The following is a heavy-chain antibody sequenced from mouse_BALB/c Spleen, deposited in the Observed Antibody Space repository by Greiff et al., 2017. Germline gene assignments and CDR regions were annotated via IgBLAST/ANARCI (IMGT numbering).Heavy chain of an antibody. D-gene: IGHD4-1*01. CDR2: ISCYNGAT. CDR1: GYSFTGYY. V-gene: IGHV1S34*01. J-gene: IGHJ2*01. CDR3: ARGTGTKGTTFDY. Sequence: LVKTGASVKISCKASGYSFTGYYMHWVKQSHGKSLEWIGYISCYNGATSYNQKFKGKATFTVDTSSSTAYMQLSSLTSEDSAVYYCARGTGTKGTTFDYWGQGTTLTVSS.